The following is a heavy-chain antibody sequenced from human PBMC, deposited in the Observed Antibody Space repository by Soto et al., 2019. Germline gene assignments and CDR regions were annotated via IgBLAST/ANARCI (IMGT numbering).Heavy chain of an antibody. CDR1: GFSFSTYW. CDR2: INDDGHSA. CDR3: ARGVLSGTWEESAFDS. D-gene: IGHD1-26*01. J-gene: IGHJ5*01. Sequence: GGSLRLSCAASGFSFSTYWMHWVRQVPGKGLEWVSRINDDGHSAISADSVKGRFSTSRDNARNTLYVQMNSLRGEDTAVYYCARGVLSGTWEESAFDSWGQGTLVTVFS. V-gene: IGHV3-74*01.